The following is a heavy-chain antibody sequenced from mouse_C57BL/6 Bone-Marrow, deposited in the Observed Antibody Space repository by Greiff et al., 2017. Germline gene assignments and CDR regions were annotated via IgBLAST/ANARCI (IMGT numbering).Heavy chain of an antibody. V-gene: IGHV1-53*01. Sequence: QVQLQQPGTELAKPGASVKLSCKASGYTFTSYWMHWVKQRPGQGLEWIGNINPSNGGTKYNEKFKSKATLTVDKSSSTAYMQLSSLTSEDSAVYYCARGGYDWWYFDVWGTGTTVTVSS. CDR3: ARGGYDWWYFDV. D-gene: IGHD3-1*01. J-gene: IGHJ1*03. CDR1: GYTFTSYW. CDR2: INPSNGGT.